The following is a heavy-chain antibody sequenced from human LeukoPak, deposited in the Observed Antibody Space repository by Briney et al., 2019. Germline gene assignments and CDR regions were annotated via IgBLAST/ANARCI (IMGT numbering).Heavy chain of an antibody. Sequence: PGGSLRLSCAASGLTFSDYYMSWIRQAPGKGLEWVSYISSSGSTIYYADSVKGRFTISRDNAENSLYLQMNSLRAEDTAVYYCARTGWQWLVPADYWGQGTLVTVSS. D-gene: IGHD6-19*01. CDR3: ARTGWQWLVPADY. V-gene: IGHV3-11*01. J-gene: IGHJ4*02. CDR1: GLTFSDYY. CDR2: ISSSGSTI.